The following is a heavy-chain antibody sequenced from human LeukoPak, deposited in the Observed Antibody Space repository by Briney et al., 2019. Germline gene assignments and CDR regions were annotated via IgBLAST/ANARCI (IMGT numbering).Heavy chain of an antibody. Sequence: GESLKISCKGSGYSFTSYWIGWVRQMPGKGLEWMGIIYPGDSDTRYSPSFQGQVTISADKSISTAYLQWSSLKASDTAMYYCARHLLLWFGELPGGENDAFDIWGQGTMVTVSS. CDR1: GYSFTSYW. CDR2: IYPGDSDT. D-gene: IGHD3-10*01. J-gene: IGHJ3*02. CDR3: ARHLLLWFGELPGGENDAFDI. V-gene: IGHV5-51*01.